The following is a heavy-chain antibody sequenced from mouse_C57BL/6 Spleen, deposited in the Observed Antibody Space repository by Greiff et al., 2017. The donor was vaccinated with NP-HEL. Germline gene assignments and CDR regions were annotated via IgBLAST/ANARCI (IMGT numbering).Heavy chain of an antibody. CDR1: GFTFSSYG. J-gene: IGHJ2*01. D-gene: IGHD3-2*02. CDR2: ISSGGSYT. Sequence: EVKLEESGGDLVKPGGSLKLSCAASGFTFSSYGMSWVRQTPDKRLEWVATISSGGSYTYYPDSVKGRFTISRDKAKNTLYLQMSSLKSEDTAMYYCASTAQATPYYFDYWGQGTTLTVSS. CDR3: ASTAQATPYYFDY. V-gene: IGHV5-6*02.